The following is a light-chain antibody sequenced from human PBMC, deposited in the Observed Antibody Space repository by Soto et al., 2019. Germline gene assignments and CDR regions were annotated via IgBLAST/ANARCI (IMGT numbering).Light chain of an antibody. Sequence: EMVLTQSPGTLSLSPGERATLSCRASQSVSSSYLAWYQQKPGQAPRLLIYGASSRATGIPDRFSGSGSGTAVTLTISRLEPEDFAVYYCQQYGSSPRFTFGPATNVDIK. V-gene: IGKV3-20*01. CDR3: QQYGSSPRFT. CDR2: GAS. J-gene: IGKJ3*01. CDR1: QSVSSSY.